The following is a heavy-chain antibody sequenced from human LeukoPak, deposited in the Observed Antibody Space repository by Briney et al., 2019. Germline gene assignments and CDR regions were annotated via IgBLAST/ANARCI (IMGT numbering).Heavy chain of an antibody. D-gene: IGHD3-3*01. CDR2: IYYSGST. J-gene: IGHJ6*03. Sequence: PSETLSLTCTVSGGSISSGDYYWSWIRQPPGKGLEWIGYIYYSGSTYYNPSLKSRVTISVDTSKNQFSLQLNSVTPEDTAVYYCARRSYFDFWSGPQGGYMDVWGKGTTVTVSS. CDR3: ARRSYFDFWSGPQGGYMDV. V-gene: IGHV4-30-4*01. CDR1: GGSISSGDYY.